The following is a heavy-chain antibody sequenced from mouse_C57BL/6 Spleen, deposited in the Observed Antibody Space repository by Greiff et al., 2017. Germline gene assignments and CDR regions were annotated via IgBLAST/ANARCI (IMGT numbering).Heavy chain of an antibody. V-gene: IGHV1-22*01. D-gene: IGHD2-4*01. CDR1: GYTFTDYN. Sequence: VQLQQSGPELVKPGASVKMSCKASGYTFTDYNMHWVKKSHGKSLEWIGYINPNNGGTSYNQKFKGKATLTVNKSSSTAYMELHSLTSEDSAVYYCAEGYDYDDYFDYWGQGTTLTVSS. CDR2: INPNNGGT. J-gene: IGHJ2*01. CDR3: AEGYDYDDYFDY.